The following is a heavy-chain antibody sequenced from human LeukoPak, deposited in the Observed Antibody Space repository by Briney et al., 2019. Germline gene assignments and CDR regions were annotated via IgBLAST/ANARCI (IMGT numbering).Heavy chain of an antibody. CDR3: ARVLFGVATSNFDY. J-gene: IGHJ4*02. CDR2: INPNSGGT. Sequence: ASVKVSCKASGYTFTGYYMHWVRQAPGQGLEWMGWINPNSGGTNYAQKFQGRVTMTRDTSISTAYMELSRLRSDDTAVHYCARVLFGVATSNFDYWGQGTLVTVSS. D-gene: IGHD5-12*01. CDR1: GYTFTGYY. V-gene: IGHV1-2*02.